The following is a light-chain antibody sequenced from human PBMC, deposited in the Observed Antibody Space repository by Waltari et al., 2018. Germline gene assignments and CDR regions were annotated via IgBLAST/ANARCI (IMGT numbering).Light chain of an antibody. V-gene: IGKV3-15*01. Sequence: EIAMTQSPATLSVSPGERVTLSCRASQSVSSNLAWYQQKPGQAPRLLIYGASTRATGIPARFSGSGSGTEFTLTISSLQSEDFAVYYCQQYNNWPPSWTFGQGTKVEIK. CDR3: QQYNNWPPSWT. J-gene: IGKJ1*01. CDR2: GAS. CDR1: QSVSSN.